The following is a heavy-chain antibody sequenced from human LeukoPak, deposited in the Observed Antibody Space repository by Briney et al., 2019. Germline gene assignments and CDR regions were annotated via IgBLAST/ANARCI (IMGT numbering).Heavy chain of an antibody. CDR3: ARRTAAATREFDY. Sequence: GESLKISCKGSGYIFTSHWIAWVRQMPGEGLEWMGSIYPGDSDTRYSPSFQGQVTFSADKSISTAYLQWSSLKASDTAMYYCARRTAAATREFDYWGQGTLVTVSS. J-gene: IGHJ4*02. D-gene: IGHD6-13*01. CDR2: IYPGDSDT. CDR1: GYIFTSHW. V-gene: IGHV5-51*01.